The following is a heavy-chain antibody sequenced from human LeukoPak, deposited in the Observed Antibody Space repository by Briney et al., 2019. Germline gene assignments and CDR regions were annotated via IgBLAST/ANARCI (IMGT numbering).Heavy chain of an antibody. J-gene: IGHJ4*02. D-gene: IGHD3-16*02. CDR3: ARDLNDYVWGSYRYKGLDY. CDR2: INPSGGST. CDR1: GYTFTSYY. Sequence: ASVKVSCRASGYTFTSYYMHWVRQAPGQGLEWMGIINPSGGSTSYAQKFQGRVTMTRDTSTSTVYMELSSLRSEDTAVYYCARDLNDYVWGSYRYKGLDYWGQGTLVTVSS. V-gene: IGHV1-46*01.